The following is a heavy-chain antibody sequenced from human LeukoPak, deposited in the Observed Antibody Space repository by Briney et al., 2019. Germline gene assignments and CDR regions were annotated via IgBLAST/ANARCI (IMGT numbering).Heavy chain of an antibody. CDR1: GFTISSYS. CDR2: ISSSSSYI. V-gene: IGHV3-21*04. D-gene: IGHD3-3*01. Sequence: PGGSLRLSCAASGFTISSYSMNWVRQAPGKGLEWVSSISSSSSYIYYADSVKGRFTISRDNSKNTLYLQMNSLRVEDTAVYYCAEGSGSYGQDLYYWGQGTLVTVSS. J-gene: IGHJ4*02. CDR3: AEGSGSYGQDLYY.